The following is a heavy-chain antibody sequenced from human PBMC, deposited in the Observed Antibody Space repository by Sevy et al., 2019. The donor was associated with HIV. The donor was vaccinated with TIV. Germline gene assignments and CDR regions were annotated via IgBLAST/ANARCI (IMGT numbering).Heavy chain of an antibody. D-gene: IGHD4-17*01. CDR3: ARAYGAWYFDY. CDR1: GFTFGGYW. V-gene: IGHV3-74*01. Sequence: GESLKISCAASGFTFGGYWMHWVRQAPGKGLVWVSRISYDGSDTSYADSVKGRFTVSRDNAKNTLYLQMNSLRAEDTAVYYCARAYGAWYFDYWGQRTLVTVSS. CDR2: ISYDGSDT. J-gene: IGHJ4*02.